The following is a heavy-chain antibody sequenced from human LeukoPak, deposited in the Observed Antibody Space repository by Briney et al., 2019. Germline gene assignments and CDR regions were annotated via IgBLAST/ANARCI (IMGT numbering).Heavy chain of an antibody. D-gene: IGHD3-3*01. CDR1: GGSISSYY. Sequence: PSETLSLTCTVSGGSISSYYWSWIRQPPGKGLEWIGYIYYSGSTNYNPSLKSRVTISVDTSKNQFSLKLSSVTAADTAVYYSARDVWSGYLSNYYYYYMDVWGKGTTVTVSS. J-gene: IGHJ6*03. CDR2: IYYSGST. V-gene: IGHV4-59*01. CDR3: ARDVWSGYLSNYYYYYMDV.